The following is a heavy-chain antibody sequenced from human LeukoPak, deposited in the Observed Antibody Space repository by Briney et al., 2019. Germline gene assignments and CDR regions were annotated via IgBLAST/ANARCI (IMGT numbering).Heavy chain of an antibody. Sequence: SETLSLTCTVSGGSISSYYWSWIRQPPGKGLEWIGYIYYSGSTNYNPSLKSRVTISVDTSKNQFSLKLSSVTAADTAVYYCAGGDYVDAFDIWGQGTMVTVSS. CDR1: GGSISSYY. J-gene: IGHJ3*02. CDR3: AGGDYVDAFDI. CDR2: IYYSGST. V-gene: IGHV4-59*01. D-gene: IGHD4-17*01.